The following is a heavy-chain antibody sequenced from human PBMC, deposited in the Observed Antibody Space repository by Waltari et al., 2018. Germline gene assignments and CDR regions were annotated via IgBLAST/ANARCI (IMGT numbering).Heavy chain of an antibody. CDR3: ARNRGAIFGVPNYGSWDY. Sequence: QVQLVQSGAEVKKPGASVKVSCKASGYTFTSYDINWVRQATGQGLEWMGWMNPNSGNTGYAQKFQGRVTMTRNTSISTAYMELSSLRSEDTAVYYCARNRGAIFGVPNYGSWDYWGQGTLVTVSS. J-gene: IGHJ4*02. D-gene: IGHD3-3*01. V-gene: IGHV1-8*02. CDR1: GYTFTSYD. CDR2: MNPNSGNT.